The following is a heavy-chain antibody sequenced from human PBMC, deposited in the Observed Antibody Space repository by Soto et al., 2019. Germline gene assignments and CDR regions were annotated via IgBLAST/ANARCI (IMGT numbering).Heavy chain of an antibody. J-gene: IGHJ2*01. Sequence: QEQLQQSGPGLVKPSQTLSLTCAISGDSVSKNSATWNWIRQSPARGLEWLGRTYYRSKWYNDYAVSVKSRITINPDTSMNQFSLQLNSVTPEDTAVYYCARGSLRGGNWYFDLWGRGTLVTVSS. D-gene: IGHD3-16*01. V-gene: IGHV6-1*01. CDR3: ARGSLRGGNWYFDL. CDR1: GDSVSKNSAT. CDR2: TYYRSKWYN.